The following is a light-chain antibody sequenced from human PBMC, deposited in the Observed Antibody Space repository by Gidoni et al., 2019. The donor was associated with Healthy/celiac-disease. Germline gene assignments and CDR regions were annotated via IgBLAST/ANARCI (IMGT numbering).Light chain of an antibody. CDR2: QDS. CDR1: KLGDKY. Sequence: SYELTQPPSVYVSPGQTASITCPGDKLGDKYACWYQQKPGQSPVLVIYQDSKRPSGIPKRFSGSNSGNTATLTISGTQAMDEADYYCQAWDSSTAVVFGGVTKLTVL. J-gene: IGLJ2*01. CDR3: QAWDSSTAVV. V-gene: IGLV3-1*01.